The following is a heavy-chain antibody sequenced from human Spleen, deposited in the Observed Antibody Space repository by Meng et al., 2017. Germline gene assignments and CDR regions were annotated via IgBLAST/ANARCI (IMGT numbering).Heavy chain of an antibody. CDR2: INHSGST. V-gene: IGHV4-34*01. Sequence: QGQLQQWGAGLLKPSETLSLTCVVSGGSFSDYYWSWIRQPPGKGLEWIGEINHSGSTNYNPSLESRATISVDTSQNNLSLKLSSVTAADTAVYYCARQRLTGNWFDPWGQGTLVTVSS. D-gene: IGHD1-14*01. CDR3: ARQRLTGNWFDP. CDR1: GGSFSDYY. J-gene: IGHJ5*02.